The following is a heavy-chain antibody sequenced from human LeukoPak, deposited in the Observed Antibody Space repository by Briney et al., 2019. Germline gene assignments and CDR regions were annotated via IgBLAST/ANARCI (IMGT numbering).Heavy chain of an antibody. CDR3: APYEGIGAR. J-gene: IGHJ4*02. Sequence: GGSLRLSCAASGFTFSSYAMSWVRQAPGKGLEWVSAISGRSGDTYYAASVKGRFTISRDNSKNTLYLQMNTLRAEDTAVYYCAPYEGIGARGGQETLVTVSS. CDR1: GFTFSSYA. CDR2: ISGRSGDT. D-gene: IGHD3-10*01. V-gene: IGHV3-23*01.